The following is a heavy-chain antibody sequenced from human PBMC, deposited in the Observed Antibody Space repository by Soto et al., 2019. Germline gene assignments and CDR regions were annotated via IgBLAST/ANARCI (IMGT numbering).Heavy chain of an antibody. Sequence: SVKVSCEASGGTFSSYAISWVRQAPGQGLEWMGGIIPIFGTANYAQKFQGRVTITADESTSTAYMELSSLRSEDTAVYYCARAAGWSSGYYDAFDIWGQGTMVTVSS. CDR1: GGTFSSYA. J-gene: IGHJ3*02. D-gene: IGHD3-22*01. CDR2: IIPIFGTA. V-gene: IGHV1-69*13. CDR3: ARAAGWSSGYYDAFDI.